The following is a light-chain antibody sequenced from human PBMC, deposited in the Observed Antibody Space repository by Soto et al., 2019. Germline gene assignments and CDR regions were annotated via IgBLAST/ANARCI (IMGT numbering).Light chain of an antibody. CDR3: QQYHTWPIT. CDR2: DTS. Sequence: EIVLTQSPATLSSSPGERATLSCRASQTVSSKLAWYQHKPGQAPRLLIYDTSNRAGGIPARFSGSGSGTDFTLTISSLEPEDFAVYYCQQYHTWPITFGGGTKVDIK. J-gene: IGKJ4*01. V-gene: IGKV3-11*01. CDR1: QTVSSK.